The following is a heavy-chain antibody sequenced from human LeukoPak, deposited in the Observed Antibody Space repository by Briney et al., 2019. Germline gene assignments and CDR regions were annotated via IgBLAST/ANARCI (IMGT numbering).Heavy chain of an antibody. D-gene: IGHD5-12*01. CDR2: IGTSSDTV. J-gene: IGHJ4*02. CDR1: GFTFSRYS. Sequence: PGGSLRLSCAASGFTFSRYSMDWVRQAPGKGLEWVSHIGTSSDTVYYADPVRGRFTVSRDNAKNALHLQMNSLRDEDTAVYYCARDNWLDYWGQGTLVTVSS. V-gene: IGHV3-48*02. CDR3: ARDNWLDY.